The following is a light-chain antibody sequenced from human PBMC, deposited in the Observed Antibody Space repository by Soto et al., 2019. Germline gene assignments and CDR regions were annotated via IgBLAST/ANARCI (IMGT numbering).Light chain of an antibody. CDR2: ATS. CDR3: QQSYKMPS. V-gene: IGKV1-39*01. J-gene: IGKJ5*01. CDR1: RNVSIY. Sequence: EIPLTQSPSSLSASVGDRLTLACRASRNVSIYLNWYQHKPGKGPTLLIHATSNLQIGVPSRFSGRGSGTEFTLTISSLEPEDFGTYYCQQSYKMPSFGQGTRLENK.